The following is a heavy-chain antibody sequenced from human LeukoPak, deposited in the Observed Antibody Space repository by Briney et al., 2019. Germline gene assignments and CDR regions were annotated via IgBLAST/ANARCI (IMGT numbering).Heavy chain of an antibody. D-gene: IGHD3-10*01. CDR2: IYYSGST. V-gene: IGHV4-59*01. CDR1: SGSISSYY. Sequence: SETLSLTCTVSSGSISSYYWSWIRQPPGKGLEWIDYIYYSGSTNYNPSLNSRVTILIDTSKKYFSLKLSSVTAADTAVYYCARGDYYWFDPWGQGILVTVSS. J-gene: IGHJ5*02. CDR3: ARGDYYWFDP.